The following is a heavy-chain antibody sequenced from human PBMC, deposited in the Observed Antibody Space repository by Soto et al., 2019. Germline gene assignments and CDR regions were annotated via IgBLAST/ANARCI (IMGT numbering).Heavy chain of an antibody. V-gene: IGHV3-30-3*01. CDR2: ISFDGSIK. Sequence: GGSLRLSCATYGFTFTRYPMHWVRQAPGKGLEWVAGISFDGSIKKYADSVKGRLSVSRGDSKSTLYLEMNSLESEDTAQYFCAREEPHPAPLVFWGQGTRVTVSS. CDR1: GFTFTRYP. J-gene: IGHJ4*02. CDR3: AREEPHPAPLVF.